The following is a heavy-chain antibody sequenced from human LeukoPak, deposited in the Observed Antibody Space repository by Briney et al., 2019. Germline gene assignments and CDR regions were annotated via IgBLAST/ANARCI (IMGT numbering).Heavy chain of an antibody. D-gene: IGHD3-3*01. V-gene: IGHV3-48*01. CDR3: ARASGYPGY. J-gene: IGHJ4*02. CDR1: GFTFSTYS. Sequence: LSGGSLRLSCAASGFTFSTYSMNWVRQAPGKGLEWVSYISENSRTVYYADSVRGRFTVSRDNAKNSLYLQMDRLTVADAGTYYCARASGYPGYWGQGTLVTVSS. CDR2: ISENSRTV.